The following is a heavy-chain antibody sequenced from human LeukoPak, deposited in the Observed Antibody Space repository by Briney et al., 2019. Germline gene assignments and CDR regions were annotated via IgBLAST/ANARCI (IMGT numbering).Heavy chain of an antibody. D-gene: IGHD3-10*01. Sequence: ASVKVSCKASGYTFTGYYMHWVRQAPGQGLEWMGWMNPNSGNTGYAQKFQGRVTMTRNTSISTAYRELSSLRSEDTAVYYCARAHRMVRGDFDYWGQGTLVTVSS. V-gene: IGHV1-8*02. J-gene: IGHJ4*02. CDR2: MNPNSGNT. CDR3: ARAHRMVRGDFDY. CDR1: GYTFTGYY.